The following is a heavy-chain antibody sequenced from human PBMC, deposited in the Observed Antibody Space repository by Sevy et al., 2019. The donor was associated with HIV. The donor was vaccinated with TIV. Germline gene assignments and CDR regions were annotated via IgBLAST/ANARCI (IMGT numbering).Heavy chain of an antibody. Sequence: GGSLRLSCAASGFTFSRYWMSWVRQAPGKGLEWVANIKKDGSEKYYVDSVKGRFTISRDNAKNSLFLKMNSLRAEDTSVYYCARDCSSTSGLWGWDVWGQGTTVTVSS. D-gene: IGHD2-2*01. CDR3: ARDCSSTSGLWGWDV. V-gene: IGHV3-7*03. CDR1: GFTFSRYW. CDR2: IKKDGSEK. J-gene: IGHJ6*02.